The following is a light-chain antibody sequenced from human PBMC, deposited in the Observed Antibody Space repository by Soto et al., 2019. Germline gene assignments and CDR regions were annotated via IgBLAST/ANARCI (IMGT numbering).Light chain of an antibody. J-gene: IGLJ3*02. CDR2: EGN. CDR3: YSYTEGNSLL. Sequence: QSALTQPASVSESPGQSISISCGGGRNDIGTYNLVSWYQQHPGKAPKLIIYEGNKRPSGVSNRFSGSRSGNTASLTISGLQAEDEADYYGYSYTEGNSLLFGGGTKLTV. CDR1: RNDIGTYNL. V-gene: IGLV2-23*01.